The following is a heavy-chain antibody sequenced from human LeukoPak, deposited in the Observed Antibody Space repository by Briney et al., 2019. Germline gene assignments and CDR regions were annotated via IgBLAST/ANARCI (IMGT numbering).Heavy chain of an antibody. V-gene: IGHV3-30*04. CDR1: GFTFSSYA. Sequence: GGSLRLSCAASGFTFSSYAMHWVRQAPGKGLEWVAVISYVGSNKYYADSVKGRFTISRDNSKNTLYLQMNSLRAEDTAVYYCARDFWSSYYYDSSGLIFDYWGQGTLVTVSS. CDR3: ARDFWSSYYYDSSGLIFDY. CDR2: ISYVGSNK. J-gene: IGHJ4*02. D-gene: IGHD3-22*01.